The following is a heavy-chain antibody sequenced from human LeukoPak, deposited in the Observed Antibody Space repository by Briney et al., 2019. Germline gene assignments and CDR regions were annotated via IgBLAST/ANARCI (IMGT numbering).Heavy chain of an antibody. V-gene: IGHV3-21*01. Sequence: GGSLRLSCVVSGFSVSSFDMNWFRQAPGRGLEWVSYISRSSYNTYYADSVKGRFTISRDNAKNSLYLQMNSLRAEDTAVYFCARGTLGAWGWWGQGTLVTVSS. CDR1: GFSVSSFD. J-gene: IGHJ4*02. CDR2: ISRSSYNT. CDR3: ARGTLGAWGW. D-gene: IGHD6-19*01.